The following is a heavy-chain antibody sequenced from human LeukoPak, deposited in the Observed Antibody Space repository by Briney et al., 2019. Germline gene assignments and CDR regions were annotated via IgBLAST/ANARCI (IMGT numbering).Heavy chain of an antibody. V-gene: IGHV3-9*01. Sequence: GGFLRLSCAASGFTFDDYAMHWVRQAPGKGLEWVSGISWNSGSIGYADSVKGRFTISRDNAKNSLYLQMNSLRAEDTALYYCAKDRYYGSEREGYYFDYWGQGTLVTVSS. J-gene: IGHJ4*02. CDR3: AKDRYYGSEREGYYFDY. D-gene: IGHD3-10*01. CDR2: ISWNSGSI. CDR1: GFTFDDYA.